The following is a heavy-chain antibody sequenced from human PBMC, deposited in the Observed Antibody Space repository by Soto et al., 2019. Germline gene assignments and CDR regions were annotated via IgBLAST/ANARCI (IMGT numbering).Heavy chain of an antibody. Sequence: SETLSLTCSVSDDSITSGSYSWSWIRQAPGKGLEWIGNIHVTGYTSFSPSLKRRLSMSVDTSQNQFSLYLNSVTAADTAVYYCARGGALRPYGHVPLAFWGQGALVTVSS. CDR2: IHVTGYT. CDR1: DDSITSGSYS. CDR3: ARGGALRPYGHVPLAF. D-gene: IGHD3-16*01. J-gene: IGHJ4*02. V-gene: IGHV4-30-2*01.